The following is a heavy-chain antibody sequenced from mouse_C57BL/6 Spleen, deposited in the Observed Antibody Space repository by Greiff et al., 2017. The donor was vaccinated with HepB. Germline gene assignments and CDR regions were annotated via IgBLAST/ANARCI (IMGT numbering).Heavy chain of an antibody. D-gene: IGHD1-1*01. V-gene: IGHV1-61*01. CDR3: ARGGVITTVVAPGAY. J-gene: IGHJ3*01. Sequence: VQLQQPGAELVRPGSSVKLSCKASGYTFTSYWMDWVKQRPGQGLEWIGNIYPSDSETHYNQKFKDKATLTVDKSSSTAYMQLSSLTSEDSAVYYCARGGVITTVVAPGAYWGQGTLVTVSA. CDR2: IYPSDSET. CDR1: GYTFTSYW.